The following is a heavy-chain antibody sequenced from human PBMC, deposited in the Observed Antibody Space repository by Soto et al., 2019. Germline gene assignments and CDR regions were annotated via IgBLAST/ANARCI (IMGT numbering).Heavy chain of an antibody. CDR3: ASSALYDYVWGSYRPLDY. D-gene: IGHD3-16*02. CDR2: INHSGST. CDR1: GGSFSVYY. V-gene: IGHV4-34*01. J-gene: IGHJ4*02. Sequence: SETLSLTCAVYGGSFSVYYWSWIRQPPGKGLEWIGEINHSGSTNYNPSLKSRVTISVDTSKNQFSLKLGSVTAADTAVYYCASSALYDYVWGSYRPLDYWGQGTLVTVSS.